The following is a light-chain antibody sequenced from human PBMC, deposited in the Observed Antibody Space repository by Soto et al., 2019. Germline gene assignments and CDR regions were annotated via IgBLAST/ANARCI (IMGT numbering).Light chain of an antibody. CDR2: AAS. CDR1: QTISSW. Sequence: DIQMTQSPSTLSGSVGHRVTIPCRASQTISSWLAWYQQKPGKAPKLLIYAASTLQSGVPSGFSGSGSGTDFALTISSLQPEDFATYFCQQSYTTPQSWTFGQGTKVDI. V-gene: IGKV1-39*01. J-gene: IGKJ1*01. CDR3: QQSYTTPQSWT.